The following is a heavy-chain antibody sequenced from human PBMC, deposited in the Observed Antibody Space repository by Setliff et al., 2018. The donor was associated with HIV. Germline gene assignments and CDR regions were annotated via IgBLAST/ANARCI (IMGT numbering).Heavy chain of an antibody. CDR3: ARDSSSWYGADWFDP. D-gene: IGHD6-13*01. CDR1: GGSFSGYY. Sequence: SQTLSLTCAVYGGSFSGYYWTWIRQPPGKGLEWIGEINHSGSPKYNPSLKSRVTVSVDTSKNQFSLKLSSVTAADTAVYYCARDSSSWYGADWFDPWGQGTLVTVSS. V-gene: IGHV4-34*01. J-gene: IGHJ5*02. CDR2: INHSGSP.